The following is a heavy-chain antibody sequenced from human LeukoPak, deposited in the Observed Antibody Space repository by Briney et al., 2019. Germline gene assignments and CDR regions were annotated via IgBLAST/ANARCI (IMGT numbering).Heavy chain of an antibody. CDR3: AKDVDYGGNSGGFDY. Sequence: ALRLSCAASGFTFDDYAMHWVRQAPGKGLEWVSGISWNSGNIGYADSVKGRFTISRDYAKNSLYLQMNSLRAEDTALYYCAKDVDYGGNSGGFDYWGQGTLVTVSS. J-gene: IGHJ4*02. CDR2: ISWNSGNI. D-gene: IGHD4-23*01. CDR1: GFTFDDYA. V-gene: IGHV3-9*01.